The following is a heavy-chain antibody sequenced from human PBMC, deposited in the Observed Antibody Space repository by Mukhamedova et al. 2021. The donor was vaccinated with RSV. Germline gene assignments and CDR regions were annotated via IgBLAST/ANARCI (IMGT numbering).Heavy chain of an antibody. CDR2: IKQDGSEK. CDR3: ARDFTYYDFWSGYYMGD. V-gene: IGHV3-7*03. D-gene: IGHD3-3*01. Sequence: VRQAPGKGLEWVANIKQDGSEKYYVDSVKGRFTISRDNAKNSLYLQMNSLRAKDTAVYYCARDFTYYDFWSGYYMGDWGQGTLVT. J-gene: IGHJ4*02.